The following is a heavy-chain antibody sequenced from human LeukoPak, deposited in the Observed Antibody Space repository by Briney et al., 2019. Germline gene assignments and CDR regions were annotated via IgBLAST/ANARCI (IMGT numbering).Heavy chain of an antibody. V-gene: IGHV3-21*01. CDR3: ARGGPHDYSDYCFDY. J-gene: IGHJ4*02. CDR1: GFTFSSYS. CDR2: ISSSSSYI. D-gene: IGHD4-11*01. Sequence: GGSLRLSCAASGFTFSSYSMNWVRQAPGKGLEWVSSISSSSSYIYYADSVKGRFTISRDNAKNSLYLQMNSLRAEDMAVYYCARGGPHDYSDYCFDYWGQGTLVTVSS.